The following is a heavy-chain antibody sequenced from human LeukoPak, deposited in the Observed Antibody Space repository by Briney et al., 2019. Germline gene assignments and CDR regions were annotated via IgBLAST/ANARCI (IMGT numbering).Heavy chain of an antibody. Sequence: PSETLSLTCTVSGGSISSYYWSWIRQPPGKGLEWIGYIYYSGSTNYNPSLKSRVTISVDTSKNQFSLKLSSVTAADTAVYYCARGREQWPNYYYGMDVWGQGTTVTVSS. J-gene: IGHJ6*02. CDR3: ARGREQWPNYYYGMDV. V-gene: IGHV4-59*01. CDR1: GGSISSYY. CDR2: IYYSGST. D-gene: IGHD6-19*01.